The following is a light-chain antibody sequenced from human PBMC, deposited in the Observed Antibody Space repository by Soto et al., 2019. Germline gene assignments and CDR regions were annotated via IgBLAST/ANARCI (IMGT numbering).Light chain of an antibody. J-gene: IGKJ1*01. CDR2: TAS. V-gene: IGKV1-9*01. CDR3: QQISSYPRP. CDR1: QGVSSY. Sequence: IQLTQAPSSLCASLGGIVTLTCRPSQGVSSYLAWYQQKPGKAPKLLIYTASTLQSGVPSRFSGSGSGTDFTLTIRSLQPEDFATYYCQQISSYPRPFGQGTKL.